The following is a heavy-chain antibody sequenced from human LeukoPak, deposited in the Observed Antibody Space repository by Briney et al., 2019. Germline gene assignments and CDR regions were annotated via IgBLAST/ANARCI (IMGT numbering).Heavy chain of an antibody. J-gene: IGHJ4*02. CDR3: AKGGSSGWFDYFDY. D-gene: IGHD6-19*01. V-gene: IGHV3-30*18. Sequence: GGSLRLSCAASGFTFSSYGMHWVRQAPGKGLEWVAVISNDGSNKYYGDSVKGRFTISRDNSKNTLYLQMNSLRAEDTAVYYCAKGGSSGWFDYFDYWGQGTLVTVSS. CDR1: GFTFSSYG. CDR2: ISNDGSNK.